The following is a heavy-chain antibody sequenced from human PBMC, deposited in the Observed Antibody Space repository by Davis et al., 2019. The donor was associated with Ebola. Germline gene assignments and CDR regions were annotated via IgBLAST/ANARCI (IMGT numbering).Heavy chain of an antibody. D-gene: IGHD4-17*01. CDR2: ISAFSGNT. V-gene: IGHV1-18*01. J-gene: IGHJ4*02. CDR3: ARRDYGDYGAF. CDR1: GYTFPSYG. Sequence: AASVKVSCKASGYTFPSYGISWVRQPPGQGLEWMGWISAFSGNTNYAQKLQGRVTMTTDTSTSTAYMELRSLRSDDTAVYYCARRDYGDYGAFWGQGTLVTVSS.